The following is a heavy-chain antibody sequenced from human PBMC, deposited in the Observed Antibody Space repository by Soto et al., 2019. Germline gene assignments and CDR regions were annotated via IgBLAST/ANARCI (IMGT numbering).Heavy chain of an antibody. CDR2: ISYAGSNK. CDR3: AKGSTAMTYFDY. CDR1: GFTFSSYG. J-gene: IGHJ4*02. D-gene: IGHD5-18*01. V-gene: IGHV3-30*18. Sequence: QVQLVESGGGVVQPGRSLRLSCAASGFTFSSYGMHWVRQAPGKGLEWVAVISYAGSNKYNADSVKGRFTISRDNSKNTLYLQMNSLIAEDTAVYYRAKGSTAMTYFDYWGQGTLVTVSS.